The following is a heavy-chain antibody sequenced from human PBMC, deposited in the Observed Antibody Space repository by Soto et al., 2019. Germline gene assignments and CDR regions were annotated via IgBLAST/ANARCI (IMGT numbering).Heavy chain of an antibody. CDR2: INAGNGNT. J-gene: IGHJ6*02. CDR1: GYTFTSYA. CDR3: ARDDGRDYYYYGMDV. D-gene: IGHD3-10*01. V-gene: IGHV1-3*01. Sequence: QVQLVQSGAEVKKPGASVKVSCKASGYTFTSYAMHWVRQAPGQRLEWMGWINAGNGNTKYSQKFQGRVTITRDTSPSTADMELSSLRSEDTAVYYCARDDGRDYYYYGMDVWGQGTTVTVSS.